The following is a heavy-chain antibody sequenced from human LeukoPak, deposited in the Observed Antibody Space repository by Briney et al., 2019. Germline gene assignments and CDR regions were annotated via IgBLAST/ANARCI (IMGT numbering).Heavy chain of an antibody. Sequence: GGSLRLSCAASGFTFSSYGMHWVRQAPGKGLEWVAVIWYDGSNKYYADSVKGRFTISRDNSKNTLYLQMNSLRAEDTAVYYCARELTEISSTYYYYGMDVWGQGTTVTVSS. J-gene: IGHJ6*02. CDR1: GFTFSSYG. D-gene: IGHD2-2*01. CDR3: ARELTEISSTYYYYGMDV. V-gene: IGHV3-33*01. CDR2: IWYDGSNK.